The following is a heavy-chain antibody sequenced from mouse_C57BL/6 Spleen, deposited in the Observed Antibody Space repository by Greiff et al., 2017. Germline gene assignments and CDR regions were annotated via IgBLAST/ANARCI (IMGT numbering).Heavy chain of an antibody. J-gene: IGHJ3*01. CDR3: APYYDGSSFAY. V-gene: IGHV1-26*01. CDR2: INTNNGGS. CDR1: GYTFTDYY. Sequence: EVQLQQSGPELVKPGASVKISCKASGYTFTDYYMNWVKQSHGKSLEWIGDINTNNGGSSYNQKLKGKATWTVAKSSSTAYMVRRSLTSEDSAVYYCAPYYDGSSFAYWGQGTLVTVSA. D-gene: IGHD1-1*01.